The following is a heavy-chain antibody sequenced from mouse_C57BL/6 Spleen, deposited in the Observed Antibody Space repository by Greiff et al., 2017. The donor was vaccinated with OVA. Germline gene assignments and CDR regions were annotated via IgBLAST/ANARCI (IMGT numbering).Heavy chain of an antibody. CDR1: GFTFSDYG. CDR2: ISSGSSNI. Sequence: EVHLVESGGGLVKPGGSLKLSCAASGFTFSDYGMHWVRQAPEKGLEWVAYISSGSSNIYYADTVKGRFTLSRDNAKNTLFLQMTSLRSEDTAMYYCARLSYDYWGQGTTLTVSS. V-gene: IGHV5-17*01. J-gene: IGHJ2*01. CDR3: ARLSYDY.